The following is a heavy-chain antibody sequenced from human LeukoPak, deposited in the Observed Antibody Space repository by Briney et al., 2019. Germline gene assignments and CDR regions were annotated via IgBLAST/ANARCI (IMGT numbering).Heavy chain of an antibody. D-gene: IGHD6-13*01. V-gene: IGHV3-33*01. CDR2: IWYDGTSK. CDR1: GFSFRSFA. CDR3: ARAYSSKEIDS. J-gene: IGHJ4*02. Sequence: GGSLRLSCAASGFSFRSFAMHWVRQAPGKGLDWVAIIWYDGTSKYYADSVKGRFTISRDNSKNTLFLQMSSLRVEDTAVYYCARAYSSKEIDSWGQGTLVTVSS.